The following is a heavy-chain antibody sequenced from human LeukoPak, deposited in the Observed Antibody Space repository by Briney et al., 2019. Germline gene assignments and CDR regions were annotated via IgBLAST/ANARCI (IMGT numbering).Heavy chain of an antibody. CDR1: GGSISSYY. Sequence: SETLSLTCTVSGGSISSYYWSWIRQPPGKGLEWIGYIYYSGSTNYNPSLKSRVTISVDTSKNQFSLKLSSVTAADTAVYYCARARAAAGNGAHAFDIWGQGTMVTVSS. V-gene: IGHV4-59*12. CDR2: IYYSGST. CDR3: ARARAAAGNGAHAFDI. D-gene: IGHD6-13*01. J-gene: IGHJ3*02.